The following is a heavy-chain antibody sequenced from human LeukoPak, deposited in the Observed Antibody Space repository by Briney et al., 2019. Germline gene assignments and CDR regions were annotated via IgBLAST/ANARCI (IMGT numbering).Heavy chain of an antibody. CDR3: ARPAMGDYVRFPNDY. CDR1: GFTFSSYA. Sequence: GGSLTLSCAASGFTFSSYALTWIRQPPGKGLEWVAAISCLCESKYYAHSVKGRFTISRDDSKNTLYLQMNSVRAEHTAVYYCARPAMGDYVRFPNDYWGQGTLVSVSS. CDR2: ISCLCESK. V-gene: IGHV3-23*01. J-gene: IGHJ4*02. D-gene: IGHD4-17*01.